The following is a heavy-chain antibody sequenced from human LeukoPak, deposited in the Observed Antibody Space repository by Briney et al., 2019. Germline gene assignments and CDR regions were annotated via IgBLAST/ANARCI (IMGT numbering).Heavy chain of an antibody. Sequence: GESLKISCKVSGYSFTSYCIGWVRQMPGKGLEWMGIIYPGDSGPTYSPSFQGQVTISVDESINTAYLQWSSLQASDTAMYYCGMSGDRVPLQDDVFDVWRQGTMVTVS. V-gene: IGHV5-51*01. CDR3: GMSGDRVPLQDDVFDV. CDR2: IYPGDSGP. CDR1: GYSFTSYC. D-gene: IGHD1-26*01. J-gene: IGHJ3*01.